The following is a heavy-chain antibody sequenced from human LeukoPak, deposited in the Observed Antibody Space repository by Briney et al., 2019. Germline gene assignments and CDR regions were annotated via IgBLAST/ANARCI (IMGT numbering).Heavy chain of an antibody. Sequence: SETLSLTCAVYGGSFSGYYWSWIRQPPGKGLEWIGEINHSGSTNYNPSLKSRVTMSVDTSKNQFSLKLSSVTAADTAVYYCARGVQRLFDYWGQGTLVTVSS. CDR3: ARGVQRLFDY. D-gene: IGHD1-1*01. CDR1: GGSFSGYY. CDR2: INHSGST. J-gene: IGHJ4*02. V-gene: IGHV4-34*01.